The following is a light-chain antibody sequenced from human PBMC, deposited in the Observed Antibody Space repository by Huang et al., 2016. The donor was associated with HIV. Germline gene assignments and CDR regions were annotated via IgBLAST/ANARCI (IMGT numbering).Light chain of an antibody. CDR3: QQYDNLPLT. J-gene: IGKJ4*01. CDR2: DAS. V-gene: IGKV1-33*01. CDR1: QDITNY. Sequence: DIQMTQSPSSLSASVGDRVTITCQASQDITNYLNWYQQKPGKAPKTLHYDASNLEKGVPSRFSGSGSGTDFTFTISSLQPEDIATHYCQQYDNLPLTFGGGTKVEIK.